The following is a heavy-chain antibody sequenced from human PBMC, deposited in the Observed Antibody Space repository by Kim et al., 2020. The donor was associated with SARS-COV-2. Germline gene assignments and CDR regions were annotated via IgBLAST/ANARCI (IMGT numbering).Heavy chain of an antibody. CDR1: GGSISSYY. CDR2: IYYSGST. Sequence: SETLSLTCTASGGSISSYYWSWIRQPPGKGLEWIGYIYYSGSTNYNPSLKSRVTISVDTSKNQFSLKLSSVTAADTAVYYCARLRNSRLYCSSTSCYSYYYYGMDVWGQGTTVTVSS. J-gene: IGHJ6*02. D-gene: IGHD2-2*01. V-gene: IGHV4-59*08. CDR3: ARLRNSRLYCSSTSCYSYYYYGMDV.